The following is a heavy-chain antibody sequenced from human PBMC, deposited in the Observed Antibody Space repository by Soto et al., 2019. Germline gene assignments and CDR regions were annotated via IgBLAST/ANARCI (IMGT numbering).Heavy chain of an antibody. V-gene: IGHV3-33*01. J-gene: IGHJ4*02. CDR3: ARAHYDLLAGYPHY. D-gene: IGHD3-9*01. Sequence: QAGGSLRLSCAASGFTFSNYGMHWVRQAPGKGLEWVAVIWYDGSNKYHGDSVQGRFTISRDNSNNTLYLQMNSLRVEDTAIYYCARAHYDLLAGYPHYWGRGVLVTVSS. CDR2: IWYDGSNK. CDR1: GFTFSNYG.